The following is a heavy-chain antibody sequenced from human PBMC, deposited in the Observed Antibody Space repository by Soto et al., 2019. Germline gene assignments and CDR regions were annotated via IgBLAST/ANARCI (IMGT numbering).Heavy chain of an antibody. V-gene: IGHV4-30-2*01. CDR1: GGSISSGGYS. CDR2: IYHSGST. J-gene: IGHJ6*02. CDR3: ARGRCGGDCPNNYYYYGMDV. Sequence: SETLSLTCAVSGGSISSGGYSWSWIRQPPGKGLEWIGYIYHSGSTYYNPSLKSRVTISVDRSKNQFSLKLSSVTAADTAVYYCARGRCGGDCPNNYYYYGMDVWGQGTTVTVSS. D-gene: IGHD2-21*02.